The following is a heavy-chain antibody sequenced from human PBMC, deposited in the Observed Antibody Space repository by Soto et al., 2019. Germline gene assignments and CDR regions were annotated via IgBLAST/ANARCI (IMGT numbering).Heavy chain of an antibody. V-gene: IGHV3-49*04. J-gene: IGHJ4*02. CDR3: LLDYYDSSGYYNY. D-gene: IGHD3-22*01. CDR1: GFTFGDYA. CDR2: IRSKAYGGTT. Sequence: GGSLRLSCTASGFTFGDYAMSWVRQAPGKGLEWVGFIRSKAYGGTTEYAASVKGRFTISRDDSKSIAYLQMNSLKTEDTAVYYCLLDYYDSSGYYNYWGQGTLVTVSS.